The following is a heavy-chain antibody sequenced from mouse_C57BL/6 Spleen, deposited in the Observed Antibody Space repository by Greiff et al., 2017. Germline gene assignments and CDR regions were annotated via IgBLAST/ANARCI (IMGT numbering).Heavy chain of an antibody. CDR1: GFTFSSYA. Sequence: DVQLQESGGGLVKPGGSLKLSCAASGFTFSSYAMSWVRQTPEKRLEWVATISDGGSYTYYPDKVKGRFTMSRNNAKNNLYLQMSHLKSEDTAIYYCAREYVYDWRGYFDYWGQGTTLTVSS. J-gene: IGHJ2*01. D-gene: IGHD2-2*01. CDR3: AREYVYDWRGYFDY. CDR2: ISDGGSYT. V-gene: IGHV5-4*01.